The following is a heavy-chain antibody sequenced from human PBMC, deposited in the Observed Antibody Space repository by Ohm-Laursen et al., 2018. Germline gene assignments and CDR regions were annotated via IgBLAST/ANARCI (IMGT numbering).Heavy chain of an antibody. CDR2: VRYSGST. J-gene: IGHJ4*02. CDR1: GGSISGYY. D-gene: IGHD3-22*01. V-gene: IGHV4-59*08. Sequence: GTLSLTCTVSGGSISGYYWSWIRQPPGKGLEWIGYVRYSGSTNYNPSLKSRVTISVDTSKNQFSLKLSSVTAADTAVYYCARQTCLDNWGQGTLVTVSS. CDR3: ARQTCLDN.